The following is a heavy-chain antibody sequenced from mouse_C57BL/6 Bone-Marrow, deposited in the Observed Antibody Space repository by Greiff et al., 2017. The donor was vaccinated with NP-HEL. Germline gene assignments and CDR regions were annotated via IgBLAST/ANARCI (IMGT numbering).Heavy chain of an antibody. D-gene: IGHD1-1*01. CDR1: GFTFSDYY. Sequence: EVKVVESGGGLVQPGGSLKLSCAASGFTFSDYYMYWVRQTPEKRLEWVAYISNGGGSTYYPDTVKGRFTISRDNAKNTLYLQMSRLKSEDTAMYYCARQPITTVVATRAMDYWGQGTSVTVSS. CDR3: ARQPITTVVATRAMDY. V-gene: IGHV5-12*01. J-gene: IGHJ4*01. CDR2: ISNGGGST.